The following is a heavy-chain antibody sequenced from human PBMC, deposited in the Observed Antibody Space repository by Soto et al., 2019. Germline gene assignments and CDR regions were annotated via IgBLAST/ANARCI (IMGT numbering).Heavy chain of an antibody. D-gene: IGHD5-18*01. CDR3: ARDGGDTAMPEDY. CDR2: ISAYNGNT. CDR1: GYTFTSYG. J-gene: IGHJ4*02. Sequence: ASVKVSCKASGYTFTSYGISWVRQAPGQGLEWMGWISAYNGNTSYAQKFQGRVTMTRDTSTSTVYMELSSLRSEDTAVYYCARDGGDTAMPEDYWGQGTLVTVSS. V-gene: IGHV1-18*01.